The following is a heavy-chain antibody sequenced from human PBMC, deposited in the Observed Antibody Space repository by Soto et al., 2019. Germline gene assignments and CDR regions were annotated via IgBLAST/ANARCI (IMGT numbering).Heavy chain of an antibody. V-gene: IGHV3-30-3*01. J-gene: IGHJ5*02. CDR3: ARTQDSGSSWFAGFDP. D-gene: IGHD1-26*01. Sequence: VAVISYDGSNRYYADSVKGRFTFSRDNSKNTLYLQMNSLRVEDTAVYYCARTQDSGSSWFAGFDPWGQGTLVTVSS. CDR2: ISYDGSNR.